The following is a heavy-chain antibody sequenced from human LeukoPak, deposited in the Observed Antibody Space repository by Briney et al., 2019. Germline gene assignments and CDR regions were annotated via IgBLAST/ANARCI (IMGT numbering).Heavy chain of an antibody. J-gene: IGHJ3*02. CDR2: IKQDGSEK. Sequence: PGGSLRLSCAASGFTFSSYWMSWVRQAPGKGLEWVANIKQDGSEKYYVDSVKGRFTISRDNAKNSLYLQMNSLRAEDTAVYYCARDLVAVAGKALAFDIWGQGTMVTVSS. CDR3: ARDLVAVAGKALAFDI. V-gene: IGHV3-7*01. CDR1: GFTFSSYW. D-gene: IGHD6-19*01.